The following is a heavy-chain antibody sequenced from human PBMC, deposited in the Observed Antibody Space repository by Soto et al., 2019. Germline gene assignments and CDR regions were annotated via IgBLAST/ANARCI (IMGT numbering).Heavy chain of an antibody. CDR1: GFTFSSYW. CDR2: IKQDGSNK. Sequence: GGSLRLSCAASGFTFSSYWMSWVRQAPGKGLEWVANIKQDGSNKYYADSVKGRFTISRDNSKNTLYLQMNSLRAEDTAVYYCANDYGSGSYSDYYGMDVWGQGTTVTVSS. V-gene: IGHV3-7*01. D-gene: IGHD3-10*01. J-gene: IGHJ6*02. CDR3: ANDYGSGSYSDYYGMDV.